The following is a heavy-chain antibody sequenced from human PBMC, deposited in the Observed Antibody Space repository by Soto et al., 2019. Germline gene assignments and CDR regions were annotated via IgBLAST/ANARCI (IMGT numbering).Heavy chain of an antibody. CDR1: GFRFSAYA. J-gene: IGHJ6*02. CDR2: ISYDGSNK. V-gene: IGHV3-30*18. Sequence: LRLSCAASGFRFSAYAMHWVRQAPGKGLEWVAVISYDGSNKYYADSVKGRFTISRDNSKNTLYLQMNSLRAEDTAVYYCAKPLTGTHRDYYYGMDVWGQGTTVTVSS. CDR3: AKPLTGTHRDYYYGMDV. D-gene: IGHD1-20*01.